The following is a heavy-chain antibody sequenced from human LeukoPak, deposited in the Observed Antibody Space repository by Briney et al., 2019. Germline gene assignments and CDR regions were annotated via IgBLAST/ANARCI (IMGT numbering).Heavy chain of an antibody. J-gene: IGHJ4*02. V-gene: IGHV4-39*01. CDR2: IYYSGST. Sequence: PSETLSLTCTVSGGSISSSSYYWGWIRQPPGKGLEWIGSIYYSGSTYYNPSLKSRATISVDTSKNQFSLKLSSVTAADTAVYYCVRHEVVRGVIFDYFDYWGQGTLVTVSS. CDR3: VRHEVVRGVIFDYFDY. D-gene: IGHD3-10*01. CDR1: GGSISSSSYY.